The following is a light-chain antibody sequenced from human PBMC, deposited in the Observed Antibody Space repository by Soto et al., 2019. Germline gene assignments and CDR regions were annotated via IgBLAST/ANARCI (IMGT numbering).Light chain of an antibody. J-gene: IGKJ4*01. Sequence: DLQLSQSPYTLSPSLGDRVKITCRASQSISNXLAWSKQKPRKAPKLLIFRESTLESGVPSRFRGSGSGTAFTLTISSLQPDEFSTYYCQQYIRVSILTFGGGTKVDIK. CDR2: RES. CDR3: QQYIRVSILT. CDR1: QSISNX. V-gene: IGKV1-5*03.